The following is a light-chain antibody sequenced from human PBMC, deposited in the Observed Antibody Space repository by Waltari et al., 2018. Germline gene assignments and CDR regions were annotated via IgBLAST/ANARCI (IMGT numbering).Light chain of an antibody. V-gene: IGKV3-20*01. J-gene: IGKJ4*01. CDR3: QQYDISPLT. CDR1: QTVRTTY. Sequence: EIVLTQSPGTLSLSPGERATLYCRASQTVRTTYLAWDQQKPGQAPTLLIYGASSRATGIPDRFSGSGSGTDFSLTISSLEPEDFAVYYCQQYDISPLTFGGGTKVEIK. CDR2: GAS.